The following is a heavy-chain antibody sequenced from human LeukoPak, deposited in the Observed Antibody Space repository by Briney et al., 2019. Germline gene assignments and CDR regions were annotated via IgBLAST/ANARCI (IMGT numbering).Heavy chain of an antibody. J-gene: IGHJ1*01. V-gene: IGHV4-39*01. CDR1: GDSFSRSDSY. CDR3: ARRRYYDGSGYLE. D-gene: IGHD3-22*01. CDR2: LYYSVRT. Sequence: SETLSLTCSVSGDSFSRSDSYWDWIRQPPGKWLEWIGTLYYSVRTYYSPSLKSRVSMSVDPCNNLFSLNLRSVTAADTAVYYCARRRYYDGSGYLEWGQGTLLSVSS.